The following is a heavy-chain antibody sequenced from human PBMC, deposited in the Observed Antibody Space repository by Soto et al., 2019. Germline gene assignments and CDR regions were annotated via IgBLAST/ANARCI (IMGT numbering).Heavy chain of an antibody. CDR1: GFTFSSYA. Sequence: PGGSLRLSCAASGFTFSSYAMGWVRQGPGKGLEWVAVVSIGGSTHYADSVRGRFTISRDNSKRTLYLQMSSLRVEDTAVYYCTKRRNVLRFLEWSSGMEVWGQGTTVTVSS. D-gene: IGHD3-3*01. V-gene: IGHV3-23*01. CDR2: VSIGGST. J-gene: IGHJ6*02. CDR3: TKRRNVLRFLEWSSGMEV.